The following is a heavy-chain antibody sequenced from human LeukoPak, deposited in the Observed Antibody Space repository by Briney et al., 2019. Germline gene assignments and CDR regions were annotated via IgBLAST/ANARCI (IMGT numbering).Heavy chain of an antibody. V-gene: IGHV5-51*01. CDR1: GYSFTSYW. Sequence: GESLKISGKGSGYSFTSYWIGWVRQMPGKGLEWMGIIYPGDSDTRYSPSFQGQVTISADKSISTAYLQWSSLKASDTAMYYCARYRIAVVATGAFDIWGQGTMVTVSS. CDR2: IYPGDSDT. CDR3: ARYRIAVVATGAFDI. J-gene: IGHJ3*02. D-gene: IGHD6-19*01.